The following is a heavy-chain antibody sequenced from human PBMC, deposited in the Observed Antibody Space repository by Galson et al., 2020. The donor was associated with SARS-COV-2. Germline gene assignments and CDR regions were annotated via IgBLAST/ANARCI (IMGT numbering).Heavy chain of an antibody. V-gene: IGHV4-39*01. Sequence: SETLSLTCTVSGGSISSTNYYWGWIRQPPGKGLEWIGNMYYSGGTYYSPSLKSRVTISVVTSQNQFSLKLNSVTAADTAVYYCARQFGGYIKYFDYWGQGTLVTVSS. CDR3: ARQFGGYIKYFDY. CDR2: MYYSGGT. J-gene: IGHJ4*02. CDR1: GGSISSTNYY. D-gene: IGHD5-12*01.